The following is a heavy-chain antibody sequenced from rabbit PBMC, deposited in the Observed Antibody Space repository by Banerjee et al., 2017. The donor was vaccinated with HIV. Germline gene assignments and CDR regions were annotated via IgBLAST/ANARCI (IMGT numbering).Heavy chain of an antibody. CDR1: GFTISSYH. CDR3: ARDFDF. J-gene: IGHJ4*01. V-gene: IGHV1S40*01. CDR2: IYVGSSGST. Sequence: QSLEESGGDLVTPGGTLTLTCTASGFTISSYHMCWVRQAPGKGLEWIACIYVGSSGSTYYANWAKGRFTISKTSSTTVTLQMTSLTAADTATYFCARDFDFRGPGTLVTVS.